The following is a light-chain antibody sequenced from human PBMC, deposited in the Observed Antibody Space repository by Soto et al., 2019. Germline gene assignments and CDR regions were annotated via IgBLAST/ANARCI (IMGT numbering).Light chain of an antibody. V-gene: IGKV1-5*03. CDR3: QHYTTFSPFT. J-gene: IGKJ3*01. CDR1: QSISVW. CDR2: KAS. Sequence: DIQMTQSPSTLSASVGDRVTITCRASQSISVWLAWYQQKPGKAPNLLIYKASDLESGVPSRFSGSGSGTEFTLTIDSLQPDDFATYYCQHYTTFSPFTFGPGTKVDIK.